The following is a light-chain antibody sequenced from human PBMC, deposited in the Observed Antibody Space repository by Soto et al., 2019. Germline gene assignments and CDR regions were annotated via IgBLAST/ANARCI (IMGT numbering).Light chain of an antibody. CDR2: GAS. V-gene: IGKV3-15*01. CDR1: QTISSW. Sequence: MTQSPSTLSGSVGDRVTITCRASQTISSWLAWYQQKPGQAPRLLIYGASTRATGIPARFSGSGSGTEFTLTISSLQSEDFAVYYCQQYNNWPAITFGQGTRLEIK. J-gene: IGKJ5*01. CDR3: QQYNNWPAIT.